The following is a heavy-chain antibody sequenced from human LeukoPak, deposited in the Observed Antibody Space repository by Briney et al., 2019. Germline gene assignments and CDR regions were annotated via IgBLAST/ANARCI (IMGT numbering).Heavy chain of an antibody. Sequence: GGSLRLSCAASGFTFSSYGMHWVRQAPGKGLEWVAVISYDGSNKYYADSVKGRFTISRDNSKNTLYLQMNSLRAEDTAVYYCAKAMNSYYYDSSGSKYFDYWGQGTLVTVSS. CDR2: ISYDGSNK. J-gene: IGHJ4*02. V-gene: IGHV3-30*18. CDR3: AKAMNSYYYDSSGSKYFDY. CDR1: GFTFSSYG. D-gene: IGHD3-22*01.